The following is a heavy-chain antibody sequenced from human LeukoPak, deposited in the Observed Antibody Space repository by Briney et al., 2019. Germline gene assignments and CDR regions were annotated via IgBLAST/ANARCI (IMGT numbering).Heavy chain of an antibody. J-gene: IGHJ4*02. V-gene: IGHV1-3*01. CDR3: ARAVTTIFFDY. D-gene: IGHD4-17*01. CDR2: INAGNGNT. CDR1: GYTFTSYA. Sequence: GASVTVSCTASGYTFTSYAMHWVRQAPGQRLEWMGWINAGNGNTKYSQRFQGRVTIIRDTSANTAYMELSSLRSEDTAVYYCARAVTTIFFDYWGQGTLVTVSS.